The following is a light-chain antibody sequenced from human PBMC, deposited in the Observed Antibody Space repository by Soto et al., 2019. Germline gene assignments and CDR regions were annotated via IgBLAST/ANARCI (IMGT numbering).Light chain of an antibody. V-gene: IGKV3-11*01. CDR3: LQDYGDSWT. J-gene: IGKJ1*01. CDR1: QRFXTY. Sequence: VVTHSPGTLSLSPGESATLSCRASQRFXTYFAWYQQKPGQAPRVLXYDASNRAPGSPARXSGRGSGTEFTLTSSSLQPEDFAFYYCLQDYGDSWTFGQGTKVDIK. CDR2: DAS.